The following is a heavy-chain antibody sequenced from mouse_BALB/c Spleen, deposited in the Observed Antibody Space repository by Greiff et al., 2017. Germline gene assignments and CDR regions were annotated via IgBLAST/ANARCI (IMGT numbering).Heavy chain of an antibody. V-gene: IGHV2-6-7*01. CDR3: AREGSYDAMDY. CDR1: GFSLTGYG. Sequence: QVQLQESGPGLVAPSQSLSITCTVSGFSLTGYGVNWVRQPPGKGLEWLGMIWGDGSTDYNSALKSRLSISKDNSKSQVFLKMNSLQTDDTARYYCAREGSYDAMDYWGQGTSVTVSS. J-gene: IGHJ4*01. CDR2: IWGDGST.